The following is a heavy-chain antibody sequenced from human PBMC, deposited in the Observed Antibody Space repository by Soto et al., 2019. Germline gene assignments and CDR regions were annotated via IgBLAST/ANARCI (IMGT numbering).Heavy chain of an antibody. CDR1: GYTFTSYD. V-gene: IGHV1-8*01. D-gene: IGHD2-8*01. J-gene: IGHJ4*02. CDR3: ARAGCTNGVCSTNFDY. CDR2: MNPNSGNT. Sequence: ASVKVSCKASGYTFTSYDINWVRQATGQGLEWMGWMNPNSGNTGYAQKFQGRVTMTRNTSISTAYMELSSLRSEDTAVYYCARAGCTNGVCSTNFDYWGQGTLVTVSS.